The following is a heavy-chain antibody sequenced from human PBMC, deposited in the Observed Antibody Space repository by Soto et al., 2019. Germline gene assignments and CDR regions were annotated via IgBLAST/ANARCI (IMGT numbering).Heavy chain of an antibody. CDR2: ISSSGSTI. J-gene: IGHJ6*02. Sequence: GGSLRLSCAASGFTFSSYEMNWVRQAPGKGLEWVSYISSSGSTIYYADSVKGRFTISRDNAKNSLYLQMNSLRAEDTAVYYCARDRYYDFWSGYYTPFGMDVWGQGATVTVSS. V-gene: IGHV3-48*03. CDR3: ARDRYYDFWSGYYTPFGMDV. CDR1: GFTFSSYE. D-gene: IGHD3-3*01.